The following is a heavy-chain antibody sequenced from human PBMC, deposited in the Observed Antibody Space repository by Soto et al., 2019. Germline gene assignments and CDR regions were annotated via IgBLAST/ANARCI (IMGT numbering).Heavy chain of an antibody. D-gene: IGHD5-12*01. J-gene: IGHJ4*02. V-gene: IGHV4-30-2*01. Sequence: QLQLQESGSALVKPSQTLSLTCAVSGGSISSGGYSWSWIRQPPGKGLEWIGYIYHSGSTYYNPSLKSRVTISVDRSKNQFSLKLSSVTAADTAVYYCAAGAGLPRYYWGQGTLVTVSS. CDR1: GGSISSGGYS. CDR2: IYHSGST. CDR3: AAGAGLPRYY.